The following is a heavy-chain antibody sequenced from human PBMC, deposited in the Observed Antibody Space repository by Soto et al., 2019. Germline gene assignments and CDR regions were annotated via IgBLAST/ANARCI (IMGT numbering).Heavy chain of an antibody. V-gene: IGHV1-69*12. CDR3: ARDRSPMGGMDV. Sequence: QVQLVQSGAEVKKPGSSVKVSCKASGGTLSSYAISWVRQAPGQGLEWMGGIIPIFGTANYAQKFQGRVTSTADESTSTAYMELSSLRSEDTAVYYCARDRSPMGGMDVWGQGTTVTVSS. CDR1: GGTLSSYA. CDR2: IIPIFGTA. J-gene: IGHJ6*02.